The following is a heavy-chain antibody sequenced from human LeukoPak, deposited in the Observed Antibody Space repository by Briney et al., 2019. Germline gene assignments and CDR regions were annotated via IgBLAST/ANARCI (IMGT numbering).Heavy chain of an antibody. J-gene: IGHJ4*02. D-gene: IGHD5-24*01. Sequence: ASVKVSCKASGYTYTSYGTSWVRQAPGQGLEWMGIINPSGGSTSYAQKFQGRVTMTRDTSTSTVYMELSSLRSEDTAVYYCASAGRDGYNYPGCDYWGQGTLVTVSS. V-gene: IGHV1-46*01. CDR1: GYTYTSYG. CDR2: INPSGGST. CDR3: ASAGRDGYNYPGCDY.